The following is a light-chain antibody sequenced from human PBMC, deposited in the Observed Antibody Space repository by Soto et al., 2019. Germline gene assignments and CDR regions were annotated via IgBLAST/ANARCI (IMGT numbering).Light chain of an antibody. V-gene: IGKV4-1*01. Sequence: DIVMTQSPDSLAVSLGERATINCKSSQSVLYSSNNKNYLAWYQQKPGQPPKPLIYWASTRESGVPDRFSGSGSGTDFTLTISSLQAEDVAVYYCQQYYSTPRTFGGGTKVDIK. CDR1: QSVLYSSNNKNY. CDR2: WAS. J-gene: IGKJ4*01. CDR3: QQYYSTPRT.